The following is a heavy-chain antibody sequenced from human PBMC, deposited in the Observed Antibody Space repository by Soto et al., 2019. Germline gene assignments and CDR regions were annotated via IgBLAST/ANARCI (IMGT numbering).Heavy chain of an antibody. CDR2: MYYTGST. Sequence: PSETLSLTCTVSGASVSTDGYYWSWIRQPPGKGLEWIGYMYYTGSTGYNPSLKSRITTSIDTSKNQFSLRLSSVTAADTAVYYCARVSRLAPVATGYYHSMDVRGQGTTVTVSS. V-gene: IGHV4-61*08. D-gene: IGHD5-12*01. CDR3: ARVSRLAPVATGYYHSMDV. CDR1: GASVSTDGYY. J-gene: IGHJ6*02.